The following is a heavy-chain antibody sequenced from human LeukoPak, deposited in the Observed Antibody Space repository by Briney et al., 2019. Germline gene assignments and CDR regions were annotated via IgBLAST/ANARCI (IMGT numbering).Heavy chain of an antibody. CDR1: GGSISSYY. D-gene: IGHD3-22*01. J-gene: IGHJ4*02. V-gene: IGHV4-59*01. CDR3: VTSHSSADYVH. Sequence: PSETLSLTFTVPGGSISSYYWSWIRQPPGKGLEWIGYIYYTGSTNYNPSLKSRVTISVDTSKNQFSLKLSSVTAADTAVYYCVTSHSSADYVHWGQGTLVTVSS. CDR2: IYYTGST.